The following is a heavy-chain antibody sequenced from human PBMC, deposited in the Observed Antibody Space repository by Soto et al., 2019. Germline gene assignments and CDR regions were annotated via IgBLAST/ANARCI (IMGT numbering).Heavy chain of an antibody. CDR3: AREPSGYYDSSGYYVPDYYYGMDV. V-gene: IGHV1-18*01. Sequence: ASVKVSCKASGYTFTRSGISWVRQAPGQGPEWMGWISSYNGNTNYAQKLQGRVTMTTDTSTSTAYMELRSLRSDDTAVYYCAREPSGYYDSSGYYVPDYYYGMDVWGQGTTVTVSS. CDR1: GYTFTRSG. D-gene: IGHD3-22*01. CDR2: ISSYNGNT. J-gene: IGHJ6*02.